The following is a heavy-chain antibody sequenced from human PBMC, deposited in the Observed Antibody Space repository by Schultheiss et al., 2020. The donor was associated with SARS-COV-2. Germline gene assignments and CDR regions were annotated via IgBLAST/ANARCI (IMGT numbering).Heavy chain of an antibody. J-gene: IGHJ6*02. Sequence: GGSLRLSCAASGFTFSNSGMHWVRQAPGKGLEWVAVISYDGSNKYYADSVKGRFTISRDNSKNTLYLQINNLRADDTALYYCARGRSGYYDPFYYGMDVWGQGTAVTVSS. V-gene: IGHV3-33*05. CDR3: ARGRSGYYDPFYYGMDV. CDR1: GFTFSNSG. D-gene: IGHD5-12*01. CDR2: ISYDGSNK.